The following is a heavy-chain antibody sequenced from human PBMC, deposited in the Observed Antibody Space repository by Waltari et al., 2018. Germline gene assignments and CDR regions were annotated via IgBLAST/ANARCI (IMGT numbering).Heavy chain of an antibody. CDR1: GGSFSGYF. V-gene: IGHV4-34*02. Sequence: QWGAGLLKPSQTLSLTCAVEGGSFSGYFWNWVRQPPGKGLEWIGGIDYSGSTNYNPSLKSRVTLSIDTSRKRFSLNLNSMTAADTAIYYCARSGFHGSGTPFDPWGRGTLVTVSS. J-gene: IGHJ5*02. CDR2: IDYSGST. CDR3: ARSGFHGSGTPFDP. D-gene: IGHD3-10*01.